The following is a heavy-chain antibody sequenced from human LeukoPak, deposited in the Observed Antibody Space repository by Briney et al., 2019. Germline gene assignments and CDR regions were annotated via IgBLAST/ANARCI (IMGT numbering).Heavy chain of an antibody. CDR3: ARQFLVGEWLLYRYSGANDY. CDR1: GFTFSSYW. V-gene: IGHV3-7*01. J-gene: IGHJ4*02. Sequence: SGGSLRLSCAASGFTFSSYWMSWVRQAPGKGLEWVANIKQDGSEKYYVDSVKGRFTISRDNAKNSLYLQMNSLRAEDTAVYYCARQFLVGEWLLYRYSGANDYWGQGTLVTVSS. D-gene: IGHD3-3*01. CDR2: IKQDGSEK.